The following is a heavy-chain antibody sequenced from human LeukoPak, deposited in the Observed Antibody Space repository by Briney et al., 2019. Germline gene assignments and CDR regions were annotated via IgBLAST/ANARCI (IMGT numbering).Heavy chain of an antibody. CDR2: ISGSGGST. CDR3: AKVGYYDFWSGPSYYFDY. V-gene: IGHV3-23*01. CDR1: GFTFSSYA. D-gene: IGHD3-3*01. Sequence: GGSLRLSCAASGFTFSSYAMSWVRQAPGKGLEWVSAISGSGGSTYYADSVKGRFTISRDNSKNTLYLQMNSLRAEDTAVYYCAKVGYYDFWSGPSYYFDYWGQGTLVTVSS. J-gene: IGHJ4*02.